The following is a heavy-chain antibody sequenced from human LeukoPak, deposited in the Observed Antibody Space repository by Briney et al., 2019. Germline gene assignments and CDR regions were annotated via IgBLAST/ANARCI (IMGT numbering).Heavy chain of an antibody. D-gene: IGHD3-16*01. Sequence: GGSLRLSCAASGFTFSDYYMSWIRQAPVKGLEWVSYISSSGGTIYYADSVKGRFTISRDNSRNTLYLQMNSLRTEDTAVYYCAKDTSGRGSYDFGDYWGQGTLVTVSS. CDR3: AKDTSGRGSYDFGDY. J-gene: IGHJ4*02. V-gene: IGHV3-11*04. CDR2: ISSSGGTI. CDR1: GFTFSDYY.